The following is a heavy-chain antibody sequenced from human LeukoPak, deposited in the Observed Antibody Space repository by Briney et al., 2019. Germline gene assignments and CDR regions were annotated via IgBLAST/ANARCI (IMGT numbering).Heavy chain of an antibody. V-gene: IGHV4-34*01. J-gene: IGHJ4*02. Sequence: SETLSLTCTVSGGSISNNYWSWIRQPPGKGLEWIGEINHSGSTNYNPSLKSRVTISVDTSKNQFSLKLSSVTAADTAVYYCARPAGPYYFDYWGQGTLVTVSS. CDR1: GGSISNNY. CDR3: ARPAGPYYFDY. CDR2: INHSGST.